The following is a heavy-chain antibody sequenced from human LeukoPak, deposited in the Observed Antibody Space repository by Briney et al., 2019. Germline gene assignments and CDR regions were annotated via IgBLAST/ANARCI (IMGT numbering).Heavy chain of an antibody. D-gene: IGHD5-24*01. Sequence: GGSLRLSCVASGFTLSGNRMHWVRQAPGKGLIWVSRVNTDGSTASYADSVKGRFTISRDNAKNTLYLQMNSLRVEDTAVYYCVRGGLDGYTHFDYWGQGTLLTVSS. J-gene: IGHJ4*02. CDR2: VNTDGSTA. CDR1: GFTLSGNR. V-gene: IGHV3-74*01. CDR3: VRGGLDGYTHFDY.